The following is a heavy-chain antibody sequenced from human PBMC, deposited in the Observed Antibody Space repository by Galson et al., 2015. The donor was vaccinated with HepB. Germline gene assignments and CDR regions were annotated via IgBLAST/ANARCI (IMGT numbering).Heavy chain of an antibody. V-gene: IGHV4-61*01. D-gene: IGHD5-18*01. J-gene: IGHJ4*02. CDR3: AREANTAMVDY. Sequence: ETLSLTCTVSGGSVSSGSYYWSWIRQPPGKGLEWIGYIYYSGSTNYNPSLKSRVTISVDTSKNQFSLKLSSVTAADTAVYYCAREANTAMVDYWGQGTLVTVSS. CDR1: GGSVSSGSYY. CDR2: IYYSGST.